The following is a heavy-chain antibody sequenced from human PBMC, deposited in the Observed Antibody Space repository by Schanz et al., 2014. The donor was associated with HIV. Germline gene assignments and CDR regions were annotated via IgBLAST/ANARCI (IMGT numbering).Heavy chain of an antibody. D-gene: IGHD3-10*01. CDR1: GFDFGVYG. CDR2: ISYDGRNK. V-gene: IGHV3-33*05. Sequence: QVQLVESGGGVVQPGGSLRLSCAASGFDFGVYGMHWVRQAPGKGLEWVAVISYDGRNKKFANSVKGRFTISRDNSKNTVYLQMNSLRVEDTAVYYCARVKGAIWFGQFYGMDVWGQGTTVTVSS. J-gene: IGHJ6*02. CDR3: ARVKGAIWFGQFYGMDV.